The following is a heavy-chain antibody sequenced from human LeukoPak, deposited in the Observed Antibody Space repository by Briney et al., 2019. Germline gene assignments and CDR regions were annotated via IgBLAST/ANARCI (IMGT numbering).Heavy chain of an antibody. D-gene: IGHD1-26*01. J-gene: IGHJ6*03. Sequence: PGGSLRLSCAASGFTFSRYAMHWVRQAPGKGLEWVALISYDGSKKNYADSVKGRFTISRDDAKNSLYLQMNSLRAEDTALYHCARSPAGYYYYYMDVWGKGTTVTISS. CDR1: GFTFSRYA. CDR2: ISYDGSKK. CDR3: ARSPAGYYYYYMDV. V-gene: IGHV3-30*03.